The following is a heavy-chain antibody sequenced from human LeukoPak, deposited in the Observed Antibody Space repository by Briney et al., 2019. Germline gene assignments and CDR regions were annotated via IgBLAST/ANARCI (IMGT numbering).Heavy chain of an antibody. Sequence: SETLSLTCTVSGGSISSSSYYWGWIRQPPGKGLEWIGNIYYSGSTYYNPSLKSRVTISVDTSKNQFSLKLSSVTAADTAVYYCARTGTYCSSTSCYFPSYYYYYMDVWGKGTTVTVSS. CDR1: GGSISSSSYY. D-gene: IGHD2-2*01. V-gene: IGHV4-39*07. CDR3: ARTGTYCSSTSCYFPSYYYYYMDV. CDR2: IYYSGST. J-gene: IGHJ6*03.